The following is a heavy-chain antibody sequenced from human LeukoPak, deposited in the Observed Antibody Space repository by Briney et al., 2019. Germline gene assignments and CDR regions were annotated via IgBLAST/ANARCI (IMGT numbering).Heavy chain of an antibody. Sequence: PSETLSLTCTVSGGSISSYYWSWIRQPPGKGLEWIGYIFYSGSTNYNPSLKSRVTISVDTSKNQFSLKLGSVTAADTAVYYCARAVTFLGADYYYYYGMDVWGQGTTVIVSS. CDR3: ARAVTFLGADYYYYYGMDV. V-gene: IGHV4-59*01. J-gene: IGHJ6*02. D-gene: IGHD3-16*01. CDR2: IFYSGST. CDR1: GGSISSYY.